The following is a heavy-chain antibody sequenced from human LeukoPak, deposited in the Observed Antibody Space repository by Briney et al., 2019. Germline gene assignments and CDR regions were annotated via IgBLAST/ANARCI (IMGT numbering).Heavy chain of an antibody. Sequence: GGSLRLSCAASGFTFSGSAMHWVHQASGKGLEWVGRIRSKANSYATAYAASVKGRFTISRDDSKNTAYLQMNSLKTEDTAVYYCTRPGTYGSGSYYNLRTYYFDYWGQGTLVTVSS. CDR3: TRPGTYGSGSYYNLRTYYFDY. CDR1: GFTFSGSA. CDR2: IRSKANSYAT. J-gene: IGHJ4*02. D-gene: IGHD3-10*01. V-gene: IGHV3-73*01.